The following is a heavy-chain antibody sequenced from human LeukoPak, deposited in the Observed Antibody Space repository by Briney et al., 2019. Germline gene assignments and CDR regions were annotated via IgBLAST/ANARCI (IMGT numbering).Heavy chain of an antibody. J-gene: IGHJ4*02. CDR2: IYPGGSET. CDR1: GYSFSSYW. Sequence: GESLKISCKGLGYSFSSYWNAWVRQRPGKGLEWMGIIYPGGSETRYDPSFQSQVTISADSSTSTAYLQWSSLRASDTAMYYCARASRDGYNQNFDHWGREPWSPSPQ. V-gene: IGHV5-51*01. CDR3: ARASRDGYNQNFDH. D-gene: IGHD5-24*01.